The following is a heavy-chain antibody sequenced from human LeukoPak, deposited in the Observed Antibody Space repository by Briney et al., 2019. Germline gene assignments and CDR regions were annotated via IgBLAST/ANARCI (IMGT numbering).Heavy chain of an antibody. D-gene: IGHD5-12*01. Sequence: PGGPLRLSCAVSGFTFSIHAMSWVRQAPGRGVEGVSDICGCGHTPFSAASVKSRFISRNDKAKNSLYLRMNSLRAEDTAVYYCARDSKGYSGDDLGGGIDYWGQGTLVTVSS. CDR1: GFTFSIHA. CDR3: ARDSKGYSGDDLGGGIDY. J-gene: IGHJ4*02. V-gene: IGHV3-23*01. CDR2: ICGCGHTP.